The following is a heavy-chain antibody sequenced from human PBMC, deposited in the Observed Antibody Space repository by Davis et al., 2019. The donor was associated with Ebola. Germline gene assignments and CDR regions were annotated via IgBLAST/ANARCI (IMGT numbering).Heavy chain of an antibody. D-gene: IGHD3-10*01. CDR2: IYYSGST. V-gene: IGHV4-59*01. CDR1: AGSISSYY. Sequence: PSQTLSLTCTVSAGSISSYYWSWIRQPPGKGLEWIGYIYYSGSTNYNPSLKSRVTISVDTSKNQFSLKLSSVTAADTAVYYCARRRAYFGREARLGGMDVWGQGTTVTVSS. J-gene: IGHJ6*02. CDR3: ARRRAYFGREARLGGMDV.